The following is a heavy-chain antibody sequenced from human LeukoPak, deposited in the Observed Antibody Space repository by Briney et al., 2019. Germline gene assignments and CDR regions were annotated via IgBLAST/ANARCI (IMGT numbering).Heavy chain of an antibody. D-gene: IGHD3-22*01. Sequence: GGSLRLSCAASGLTFSSYSMNWVRQAPGKGLEWVSSISSSSSYIYYTDSVKGRFTISRDNAKNSLYLQMNSLRAEDTAVYYCARLPHYYDSQPFDYWGQGTLVTVSS. V-gene: IGHV3-21*01. CDR1: GLTFSSYS. CDR2: ISSSSSYI. CDR3: ARLPHYYDSQPFDY. J-gene: IGHJ4*02.